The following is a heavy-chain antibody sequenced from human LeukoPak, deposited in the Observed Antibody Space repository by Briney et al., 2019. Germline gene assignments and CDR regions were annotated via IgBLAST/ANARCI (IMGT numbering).Heavy chain of an antibody. CDR1: GFTFSSYS. J-gene: IGHJ5*02. Sequence: GGSLRLSCAASGFTFSSYSMNWVRQAPGKGLEWVSSISSSSSYIYYADSVKGRFTISRDNAKNSLYLQMNSLRAEDTAVYYCARLVVPAAISGWFDPWGQGTLVTVSS. CDR3: ARLVVPAAISGWFDP. V-gene: IGHV3-21*01. D-gene: IGHD2-2*01. CDR2: ISSSSSYI.